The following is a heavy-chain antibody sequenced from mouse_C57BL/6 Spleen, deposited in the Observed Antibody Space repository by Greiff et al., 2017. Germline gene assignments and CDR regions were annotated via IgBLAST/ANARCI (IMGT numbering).Heavy chain of an antibody. CDR1: GFTFSDYG. V-gene: IGHV5-17*01. J-gene: IGHJ4*01. CDR3: AREAIYYDYDGAMDY. CDR2: ISSGSSTI. D-gene: IGHD2-4*01. Sequence: EVKLEESGGGLVKPGGSLKLSCAASGFTFSDYGMHWVRQAPEKGLEWVAYISSGSSTIYYADTVKGRFTISRDNAKNTLSLQMTSLRSEDTAMYYCAREAIYYDYDGAMDYWGQGTSVTVSS.